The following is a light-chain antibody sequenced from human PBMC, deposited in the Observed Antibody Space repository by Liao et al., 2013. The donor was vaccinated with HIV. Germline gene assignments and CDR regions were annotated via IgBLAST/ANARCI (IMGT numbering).Light chain of an antibody. CDR2: QDS. J-gene: IGLJ2*01. Sequence: SYELTQPPSVSVSPGQTASITCSGDKLGDKYACWYQQKPGQSPVLVMYQDSKRPSGIPERFSGSNSGNTATLTISGTQAMDEADYYCQAWDNNFVVFGGGTKLTVL. CDR3: QAWDNNFVV. CDR1: KLGDKY. V-gene: IGLV3-1*01.